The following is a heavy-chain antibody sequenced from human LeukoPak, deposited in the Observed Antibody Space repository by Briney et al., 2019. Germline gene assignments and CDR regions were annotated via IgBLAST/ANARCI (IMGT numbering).Heavy chain of an antibody. J-gene: IGHJ4*02. CDR3: AKGDGDYSDY. V-gene: IGHV5-51*01. Sequence: GESLKISCKASGYKFSNYFIAWVRQMPGKGLEWMGVVLPGDSETRYSPSFQGQVTISADKSISTAYLQWSSLKASDTAMYYCAKGDGDYSDYWGQGTLVTVSS. D-gene: IGHD3-16*01. CDR2: VLPGDSET. CDR1: GYKFSNYF.